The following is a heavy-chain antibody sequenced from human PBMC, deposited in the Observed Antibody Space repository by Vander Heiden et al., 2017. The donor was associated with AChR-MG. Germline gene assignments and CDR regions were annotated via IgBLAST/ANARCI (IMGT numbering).Heavy chain of an antibody. CDR1: GGTFSSYA. J-gene: IGHJ5*02. Sequence: QVQLVQSGAEVTKPGSSVKVSCKASGGTFSSYAISWVRQAPGQGLEWMGRIIPILGIANYAQKFQGRVTITADKSTSTAYMELSSLRSEDTAVYYCARDRRDSGYDYDGNWFDPWGQGTLVTVAS. CDR3: ARDRRDSGYDYDGNWFDP. D-gene: IGHD5-12*01. CDR2: IIPILGIA. V-gene: IGHV1-69*04.